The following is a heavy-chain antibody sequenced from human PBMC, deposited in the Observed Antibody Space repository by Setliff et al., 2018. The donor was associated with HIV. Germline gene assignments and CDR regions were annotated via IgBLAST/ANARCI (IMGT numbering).Heavy chain of an antibody. Sequence: ASVKVSCKASGYTFTSYDISWVRQAPGQGLEWMGIINPSGVSTTYAQKFQGRVTVTKDSSTSIAYMELRNLRSDDTAVYYCASHPPWLDRAEYFQHWGQGTLVTVSS. CDR3: ASHPPWLDRAEYFQH. V-gene: IGHV1-18*01. J-gene: IGHJ1*01. CDR1: GYTFTSYD. D-gene: IGHD6-19*01. CDR2: INPSGVST.